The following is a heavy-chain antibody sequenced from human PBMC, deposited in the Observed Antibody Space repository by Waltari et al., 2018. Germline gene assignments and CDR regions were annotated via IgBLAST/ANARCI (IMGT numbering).Heavy chain of an antibody. CDR1: GYRFTDYD. J-gene: IGHJ5*02. CDR3: ARGPRTVMP. CDR2: MNPNSGNT. Sequence: QVQLVQSGAEVKKPGASVTVSCKASGYRFTDYDINWWRQAAGQGLEWMGWMNPNSGNTEYAQKFQGRVSMTRNNSINTAYMELRSLTSDDTAVYYCARGPRTVMPWGQGTLVTVSS. D-gene: IGHD1-1*01. V-gene: IGHV1-8*02.